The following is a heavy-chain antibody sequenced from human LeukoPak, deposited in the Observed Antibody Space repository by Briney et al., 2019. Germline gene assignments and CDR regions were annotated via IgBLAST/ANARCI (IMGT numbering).Heavy chain of an antibody. CDR3: AKNFPVYGGNSTLVD. J-gene: IGHJ4*02. CDR2: IRYDGSNK. V-gene: IGHV3-30*02. D-gene: IGHD4-23*01. CDR1: GFTFSSYG. Sequence: TGGSLRLSCAASGFTFSSYGMHWVRQAPGKGLEWVAFIRYDGSNKYYADSVKGRFTISRDNSKNTLYLQMNSLRAEDTAVYYCAKNFPVYGGNSTLVDWGQGTLVTVSS.